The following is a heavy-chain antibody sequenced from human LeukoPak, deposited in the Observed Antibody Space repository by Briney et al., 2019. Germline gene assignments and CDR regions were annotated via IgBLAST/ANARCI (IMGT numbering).Heavy chain of an antibody. J-gene: IGHJ4*02. CDR2: IRSDGTST. D-gene: IGHD1-7*01. V-gene: IGHV3-74*01. CDR1: GFSISSYW. Sequence: GGSLRLSCEASGFSISSYWMHWVRQAPGEGPVWVSLIRSDGTSTSYADSVKGRFTISRDSAKNTLYLQMNSLRAEDTAVYYCARDLGSGTPLDCRVQGTLVTVSS. CDR3: ARDLGSGTPLDC.